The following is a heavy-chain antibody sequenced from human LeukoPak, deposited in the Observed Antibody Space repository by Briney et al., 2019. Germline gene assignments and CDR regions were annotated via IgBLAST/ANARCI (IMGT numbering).Heavy chain of an antibody. Sequence: SETLSLTCSVSGGPISNYYWSWIRQPPGKGLEWIGYIYYSGSTNYNPSLKSRVTISVDTSKNQFSLKLSSVTAADTAVHYCARTYYDFWSGYPHFDYWGQGTLVTVSS. D-gene: IGHD3-3*01. J-gene: IGHJ4*02. CDR3: ARTYYDFWSGYPHFDY. CDR1: GGPISNYY. V-gene: IGHV4-59*01. CDR2: IYYSGST.